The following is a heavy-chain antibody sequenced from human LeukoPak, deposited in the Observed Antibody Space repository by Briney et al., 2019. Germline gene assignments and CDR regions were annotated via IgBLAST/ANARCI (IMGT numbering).Heavy chain of an antibody. D-gene: IGHD6-13*01. CDR2: VNPSGGGT. Sequence: ASVKVSCKASGYPFTNYYIHWVRQAPGQGLEWMGIVNPSGGGTTYAQKFQGRVTMTRDTSTRTVYTELSSLRSDDTAVYHCARETDIAAAANYFDYWGQGTLVTVSS. CDR3: ARETDIAAAANYFDY. V-gene: IGHV1-46*01. J-gene: IGHJ4*02. CDR1: GYPFTNYY.